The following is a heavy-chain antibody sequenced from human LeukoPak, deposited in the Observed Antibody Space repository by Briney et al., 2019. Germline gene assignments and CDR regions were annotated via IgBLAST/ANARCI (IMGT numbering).Heavy chain of an antibody. J-gene: IGHJ4*02. V-gene: IGHV3-23*01. CDR2: ISGSGGTT. Sequence: GRSLRLSCAASGFTFSSYAMTWVRQAPGKGLEWVSSISGSGGTTYYADSVKGRFTISRDNSKNTLYLQMNSLRAEDTAVYYCARGQARGDFDYWGQGTLVTVSS. CDR1: GFTFSSYA. D-gene: IGHD1-26*01. CDR3: ARGQARGDFDY.